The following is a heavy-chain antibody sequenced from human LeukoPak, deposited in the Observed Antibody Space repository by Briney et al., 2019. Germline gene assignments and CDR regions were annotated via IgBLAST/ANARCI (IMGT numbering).Heavy chain of an antibody. CDR3: ARWGNDYSQFDS. D-gene: IGHD4-11*01. CDR2: ISGIDT. Sequence: GGSLRLSCAASGFTFSTYAMNWVRQAPGKGLEWVSTISGIDTFYADSVKGRFTISRDNSKNTLFLQMNSLRTEDTAVYFCARWGNDYSQFDSWGQGTLVTVS. CDR1: GFTFSTYA. J-gene: IGHJ4*02. V-gene: IGHV3-23*01.